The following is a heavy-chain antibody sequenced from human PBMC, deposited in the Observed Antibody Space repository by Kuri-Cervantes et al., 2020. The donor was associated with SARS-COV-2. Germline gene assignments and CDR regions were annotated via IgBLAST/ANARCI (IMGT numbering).Heavy chain of an antibody. V-gene: IGHV1-69*06. CDR1: GGTFSSYA. D-gene: IGHD3-3*01. CDR3: ARDRDDFWSGYRLNYSYYGMDV. CDR2: IIPIFGTA. Sequence: SVKVSCKASGGTFSSYAISWVRQAPGQGLEWMGGIIPIFGTANYAQKFQGRVTITADKSTSTAYMELSSLRSEDTAAYYCARDRDDFWSGYRLNYSYYGMDVWAKGPRSPSP. J-gene: IGHJ6*02.